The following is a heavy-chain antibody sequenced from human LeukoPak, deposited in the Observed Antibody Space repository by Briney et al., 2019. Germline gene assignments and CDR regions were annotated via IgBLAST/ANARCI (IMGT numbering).Heavy chain of an antibody. CDR3: ARGGGWFDP. CDR2: IYYSGST. CDR1: GGSISSYY. V-gene: IGHV4-59*01. J-gene: IGHJ5*02. Sequence: SETLSLTCTVSGGSISSYYWSWIRQPPGKGLEWIGYIYYSGSTNYNPSLKSRVTISVDTSKNQFSLKLSSVAAADTAVYYCARGGGWFDPWGQGTLVTVSS.